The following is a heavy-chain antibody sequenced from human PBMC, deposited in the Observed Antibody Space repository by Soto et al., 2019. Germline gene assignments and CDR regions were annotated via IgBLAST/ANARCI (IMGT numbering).Heavy chain of an antibody. Sequence: GGSLRLSCAASGFTFSSYSMNWVRRAPGKGLEWVSSISSSSSYIYYADSVKGRFTISRDNAKNSLYLQMNSLRAEDTAVYYCARAFKALSGSCTNGVCSGMDVWGKGTTVTVSS. CDR1: GFTFSSYS. CDR2: ISSSSSYI. V-gene: IGHV3-21*01. CDR3: ARAFKALSGSCTNGVCSGMDV. J-gene: IGHJ6*03. D-gene: IGHD2-8*01.